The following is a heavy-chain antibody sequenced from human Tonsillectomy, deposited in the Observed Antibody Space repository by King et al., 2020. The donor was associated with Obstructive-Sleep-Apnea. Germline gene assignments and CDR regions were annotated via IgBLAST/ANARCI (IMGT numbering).Heavy chain of an antibody. CDR1: GYTFTGYY. V-gene: IGHV1-2*02. Sequence: VQLVESGAEVKKPGASVKVSCKASGYTFTGYYMHWVRQAPGHGLEWMGWIKPNRGGTNYAQKFKGRVTMTRDTSVSTAYMELSRLRADDTAVYYCASTSCGDYVYYGMDVWGQGTTVTVSS. CDR2: IKPNRGGT. J-gene: IGHJ6*02. D-gene: IGHD4-17*01. CDR3: ASTSCGDYVYYGMDV.